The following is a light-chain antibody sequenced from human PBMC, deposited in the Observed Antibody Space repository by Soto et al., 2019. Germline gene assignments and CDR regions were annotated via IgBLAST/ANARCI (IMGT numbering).Light chain of an antibody. V-gene: IGKV3-20*01. CDR3: QQYYSTLPYT. Sequence: EIVLTQSPGTLSLSPGERATLSCRASQSVSSGYLAWYQQNPGQAPRLLIYGASSRATGIPDRFSGSGSGTDFTLSISSLQAEDVAVYYCQQYYSTLPYTFGQGTKLEIK. J-gene: IGKJ2*01. CDR2: GAS. CDR1: QSVSSGY.